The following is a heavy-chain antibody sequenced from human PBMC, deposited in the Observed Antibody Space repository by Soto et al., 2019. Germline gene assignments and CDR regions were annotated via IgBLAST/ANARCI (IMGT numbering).Heavy chain of an antibody. V-gene: IGHV1-46*02. J-gene: IGHJ6*02. CDR3: ARDWPDTYCGGDCPLGYFYHGMDV. D-gene: IGHD2-21*02. CDR1: GFTFNTYY. Sequence: VQLVQSGAELKKPGASVSLSCKASGFTFNTYYIHWVRQSPGEGLQWLGVTNPSNGFTSYAQKFQGRVTMTADTSTTTVYLELSGLRSEDTAVYFCARDWPDTYCGGDCPLGYFYHGMDVWGQGTAVTVSS. CDR2: TNPSNGFT.